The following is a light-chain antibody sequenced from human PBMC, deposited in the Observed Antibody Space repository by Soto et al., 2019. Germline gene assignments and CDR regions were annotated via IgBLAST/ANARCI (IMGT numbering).Light chain of an antibody. CDR2: DAS. CDR3: QQRSEWPRT. V-gene: IGKV3-11*01. CDR1: QSIGNS. Sequence: IVLTQSPATLSLSPGERATLSCRASQSIGNSLAWYQQKPGQAPRLLIYDASSRATGFPARFSGSGSGTDFTLTIGSLEPEDSAVYYCQQRSEWPRTFGQGTKVDIK. J-gene: IGKJ1*01.